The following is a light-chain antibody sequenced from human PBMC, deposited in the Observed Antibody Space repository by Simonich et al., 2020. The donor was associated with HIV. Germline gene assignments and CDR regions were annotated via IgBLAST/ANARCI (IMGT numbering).Light chain of an antibody. J-gene: IGLJ3*02. CDR3: ISYTIISTWV. CDR1: SSDIGVYNY. V-gene: IGLV2-14*01. CDR2: DVS. Sequence: QSALTQPASVSGSPGQSITISCTGTSSDIGVYNYVSWYQQHPGKSPKLMIYDVSKRPSGVSNRFAGSKSGNSASLTISGLQAEDEADYYCISYTIISTWVFGGGTKLTVL.